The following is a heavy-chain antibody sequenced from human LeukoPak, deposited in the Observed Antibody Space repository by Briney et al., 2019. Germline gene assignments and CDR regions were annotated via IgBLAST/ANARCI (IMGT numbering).Heavy chain of an antibody. CDR1: GFTFSSYA. Sequence: PGGSLRLSCAASGFTFSSYAMSWVRQAPGKGLEWVSDISGSGSTTYYADSVKGRFTISRDNTKNTLDLQMNSLRAEDAAVYYCAKGSFPSRPYYFDYWGPGTLVTVSS. CDR3: AKGSFPSRPYYFDY. J-gene: IGHJ4*02. V-gene: IGHV3-23*01. CDR2: ISGSGSTT. D-gene: IGHD1-26*01.